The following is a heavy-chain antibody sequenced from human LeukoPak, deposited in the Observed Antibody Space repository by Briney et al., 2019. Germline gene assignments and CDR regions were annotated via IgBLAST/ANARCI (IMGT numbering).Heavy chain of an antibody. CDR1: GYSFTGYY. V-gene: IGHV1-2*02. CDR3: ARVHYYGSGNYQFDY. D-gene: IGHD3-10*01. CDR2: INPTSGGT. Sequence: ASVKVSCKASGYSFTGYYMHWVRQAPGQGLEWMGWINPTSGGTNYAQKFQGRVTMTRDTSISTAYMELSRLRSDDTAVYYCARVHYYGSGNYQFDYWGQGTLVTVSS. J-gene: IGHJ4*02.